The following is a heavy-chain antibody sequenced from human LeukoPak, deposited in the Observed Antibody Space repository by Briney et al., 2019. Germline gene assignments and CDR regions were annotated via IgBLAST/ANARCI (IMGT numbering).Heavy chain of an antibody. Sequence: GASVKVSCKASGYTFTNYGITWVRQAPGQGLEWMGWISAYNGNTNYAQRLQGRVTMTTDTSTSTAYMELRSLRSDDTAVYFCAREGLTTHIDYWGPGTLVTVSS. CDR1: GYTFTNYG. CDR3: AREGLTTHIDY. D-gene: IGHD4-11*01. CDR2: ISAYNGNT. V-gene: IGHV1-18*01. J-gene: IGHJ4*02.